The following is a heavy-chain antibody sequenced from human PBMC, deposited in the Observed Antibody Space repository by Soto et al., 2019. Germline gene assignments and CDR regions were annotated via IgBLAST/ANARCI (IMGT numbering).Heavy chain of an antibody. CDR2: ISAYNGNT. CDR3: AWYSGDDSTYYYYGMDV. D-gene: IGHD5-12*01. V-gene: IGHV1-18*01. J-gene: IGHJ6*02. CDR1: GYTFTSYG. Sequence: ASVKVSCKASGYTFTSYGISWVRQAPGQGLEWMGWISAYNGNTNYAQKLQGRVTMTTDTSTSTAYMELRSLRSDDTAVYYCAWYSGDDSTYYYYGMDVWGQGTTVTVSS.